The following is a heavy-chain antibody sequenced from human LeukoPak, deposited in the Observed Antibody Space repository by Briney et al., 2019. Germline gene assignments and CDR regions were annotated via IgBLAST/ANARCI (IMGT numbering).Heavy chain of an antibody. D-gene: IGHD5-12*01. Sequence: GGSLRLSCAASGFTFNNALMSWVRQAPGKGLEWVGRIKTKTDGGATDYAAPVKGRFTISRDDSKNTLYLQMSSLKTEDTAVYYCTTLTIMVATNIDYWGQGILVTVSS. CDR1: GFTFNNAL. CDR2: IKTKTDGGAT. V-gene: IGHV3-15*01. CDR3: TTLTIMVATNIDY. J-gene: IGHJ4*02.